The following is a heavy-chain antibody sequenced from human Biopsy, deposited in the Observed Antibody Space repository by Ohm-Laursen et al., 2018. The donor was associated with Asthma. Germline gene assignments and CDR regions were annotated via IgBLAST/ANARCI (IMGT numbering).Heavy chain of an antibody. CDR3: AREDCSNWSHYYFDY. CDR2: IYSGGTS. CDR1: GFAVSRDH. D-gene: IGHD2-2*01. J-gene: IGHJ4*02. Sequence: GSLRLSCAASGFAVSRDHMFWVRQAPGKGLEWVSVIYSGGTSHTADSVRGRFTISRDYSKNKLYIQIHSLGAEDTAVYDCAREDCSNWSHYYFDYWGQGTLVTVSS. V-gene: IGHV3-53*01.